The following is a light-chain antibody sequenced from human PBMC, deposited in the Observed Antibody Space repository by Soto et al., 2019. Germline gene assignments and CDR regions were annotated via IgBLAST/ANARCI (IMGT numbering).Light chain of an antibody. CDR3: QQYHSLPIT. Sequence: DIQMTQSPSSLSVSVGDRVTITCQASRYIGNYLNWYQQKPGKAPKLLINDASRLEMGVPSRFSGSGSGTDFSVTISSLQTEDIATYYCQQYHSLPITFGHGTRL. V-gene: IGKV1-33*01. CDR1: RYIGNY. CDR2: DAS. J-gene: IGKJ5*01.